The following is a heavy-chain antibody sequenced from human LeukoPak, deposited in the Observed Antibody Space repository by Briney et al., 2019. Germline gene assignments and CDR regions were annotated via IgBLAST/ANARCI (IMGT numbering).Heavy chain of an antibody. Sequence: SVKVSCKASGGTFSSYAISWVRQAPGQGLERMGGIIPIFGTANYAQKFQGRVTITADESTSTAYMELSSLRSEDTAVYYCAQATYYYGSGPPSSFDYWGQGTLVTVSS. J-gene: IGHJ4*02. V-gene: IGHV1-69*01. CDR3: AQATYYYGSGPPSSFDY. D-gene: IGHD3-10*01. CDR2: IIPIFGTA. CDR1: GGTFSSYA.